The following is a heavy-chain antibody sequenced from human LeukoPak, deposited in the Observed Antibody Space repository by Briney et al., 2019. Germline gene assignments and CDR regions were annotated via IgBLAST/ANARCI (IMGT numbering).Heavy chain of an antibody. CDR3: ARSYCSSTSCYDPFFDY. D-gene: IGHD2-2*01. V-gene: IGHV1-2*02. Sequence: ASVKVSCKASGYTFTSYGISWVRQAPGQGLEWMGWINPNSGGTNYAQKFQGKVTMTRDTSISTAYMELSRLRSDDTAVYYCARSYCSSTSCYDPFFDYWGQGTLVTVSS. CDR2: INPNSGGT. CDR1: GYTFTSYG. J-gene: IGHJ4*02.